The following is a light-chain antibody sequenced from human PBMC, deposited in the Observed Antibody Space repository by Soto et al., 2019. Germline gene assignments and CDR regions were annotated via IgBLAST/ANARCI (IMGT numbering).Light chain of an antibody. CDR3: QQYNNWPPIT. V-gene: IGKV3-15*01. J-gene: IGKJ5*01. Sequence: EILLTQSPATLSLSPGERATLSCMSSQSVSSNLAWYQQRLGQAPRLLIYGASTRATGIPARFSGSGSGTEFTLTISSLQSEDFAVYYCQQYNNWPPITFGQGTRLEIK. CDR1: QSVSSN. CDR2: GAS.